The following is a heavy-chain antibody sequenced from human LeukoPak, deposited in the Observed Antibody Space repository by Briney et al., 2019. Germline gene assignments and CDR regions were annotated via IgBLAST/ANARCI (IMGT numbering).Heavy chain of an antibody. V-gene: IGHV3-23*01. J-gene: IGHJ4*02. D-gene: IGHD3-22*01. Sequence: GGSLKLSCAASGLTFSNYAMTWVRQAPGKGLEWVSTIAGDGASTYYADSVRGRFTISRDNSKNTLYLQMNSLRAEDTAVYYCAKAYYYDSSGYGSGMDYWGQGTLVTVSS. CDR2: IAGDGAST. CDR1: GLTFSNYA. CDR3: AKAYYYDSSGYGSGMDY.